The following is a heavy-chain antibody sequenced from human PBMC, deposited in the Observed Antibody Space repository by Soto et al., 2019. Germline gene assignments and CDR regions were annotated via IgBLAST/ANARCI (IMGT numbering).Heavy chain of an antibody. J-gene: IGHJ3*02. Sequence: PSETLSLTCTVSGGSIGSYYWSWIGQPPGKGLEWIRYIYYSGSTNYNPSLKSRVTISVDTSKTQFSLKLSSVTAADTAVYYCARRERDDAFDIWGQGTMVTVSS. CDR3: ARRERDDAFDI. V-gene: IGHV4-59*08. CDR2: IYYSGST. CDR1: GGSIGSYY.